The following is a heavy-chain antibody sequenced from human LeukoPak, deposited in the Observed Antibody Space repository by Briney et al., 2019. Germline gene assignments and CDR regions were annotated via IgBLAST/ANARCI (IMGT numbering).Heavy chain of an antibody. CDR2: MNPNSGNT. Sequence: ASVKASCKASGYTFTSYDINWVRQATGQGLEWMGWMNPNSGNTGYAQKFQGRVTMTRNTSISTAYMELSSLRSEDTAVYYCARKRGYSYDLDYWGQGTLVTVSS. J-gene: IGHJ4*02. V-gene: IGHV1-8*01. CDR3: ARKRGYSYDLDY. CDR1: GYTFTSYD. D-gene: IGHD5-18*01.